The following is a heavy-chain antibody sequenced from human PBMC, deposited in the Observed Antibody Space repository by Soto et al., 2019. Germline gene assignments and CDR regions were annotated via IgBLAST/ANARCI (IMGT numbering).Heavy chain of an antibody. D-gene: IGHD1-20*01. CDR3: ARFLVVPETINAFDV. CDR1: GGSISSNY. J-gene: IGHJ3*01. CDR2: IYYSGST. V-gene: IGHV4-59*12. Sequence: TSETLSLTCTVSGGSISSNYWSWIRQPPGKGLEWIGYIYYSGSTNYNPSLKSRVTISVDKAISTASLQWSSLRTSDTAMYFCARFLVVPETINAFDVWGQGTMVTVSS.